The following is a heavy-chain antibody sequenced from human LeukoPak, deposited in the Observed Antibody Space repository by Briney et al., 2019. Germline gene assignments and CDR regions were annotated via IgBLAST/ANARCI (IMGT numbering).Heavy chain of an antibody. CDR1: GFTFDDYA. J-gene: IGHJ3*02. CDR2: IGGDGGST. CDR3: ASEELVGDPNAFDI. Sequence: GGSLRLSCAASGFTFDDYAMHWVRQAPGKGLEWVSLIGGDGGSTYYADSVKGRFTISRDNSKNSLYLQMNSLRTEDTALYYCASEELVGDPNAFDIWGQGTMVTVSS. D-gene: IGHD6-6*01. V-gene: IGHV3-43*02.